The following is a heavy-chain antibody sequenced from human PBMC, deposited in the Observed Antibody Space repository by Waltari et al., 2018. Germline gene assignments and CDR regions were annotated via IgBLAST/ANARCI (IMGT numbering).Heavy chain of an antibody. Sequence: QVQLVQSGAEVKKPGASVKVSCKVSGYTLTELSMHWVRQGPGKGLEWMGGFDPEDGETIYAQKVQGRVTMTADTSTDTAYMELSSLRSEDTAVYYCATRDGSGSYFSLDIWGQGTMVTVSS. CDR2: FDPEDGET. V-gene: IGHV1-24*01. CDR3: ATRDGSGSYFSLDI. D-gene: IGHD3-10*01. J-gene: IGHJ3*02. CDR1: GYTLTELS.